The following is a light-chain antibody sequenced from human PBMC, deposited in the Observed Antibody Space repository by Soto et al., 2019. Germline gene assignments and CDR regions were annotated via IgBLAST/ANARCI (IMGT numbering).Light chain of an antibody. J-gene: IGLJ1*01. CDR2: EVS. V-gene: IGLV2-14*01. CDR1: SSDIGNYNR. CDR3: NSYTTTSTYV. Sequence: QSGLTQPASVSVAPGQSIAISCAGTSSDIGNYNRVSWYQQYPGKAPKLLIYEVSNRPSGVSDRFSGSKSGNTACLTISRLQAEDEADYYCNSYTTTSTYVVGTGTKVTV.